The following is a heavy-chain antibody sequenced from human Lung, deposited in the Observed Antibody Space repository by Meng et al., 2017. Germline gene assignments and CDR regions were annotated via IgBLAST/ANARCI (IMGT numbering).Heavy chain of an antibody. CDR2: INSGSNYI. D-gene: IGHD4-17*01. V-gene: IGHV3-21*01. Sequence: EVQLVESGGGLGKPGGSRRSSCAASGFTFSTSSMNGVRQAPGKGLEWVSSINSGSNYIYYAHSVKGRFTISRDSAKNSVYLQMNSLRAEDTAVYYCARGVDITVTKYHFDYWGQGILVTVSS. CDR3: ARGVDITVTKYHFDY. CDR1: GFTFSTSS. J-gene: IGHJ4*02.